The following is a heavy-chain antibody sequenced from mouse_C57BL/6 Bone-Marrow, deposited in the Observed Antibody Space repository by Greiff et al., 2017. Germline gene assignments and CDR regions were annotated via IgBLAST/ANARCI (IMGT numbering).Heavy chain of an antibody. D-gene: IGHD2-14*01. J-gene: IGHJ4*01. V-gene: IGHV14-1*01. Sequence: EVKLQESGAELVRPGASVKLSCTASGFNIKDYYMHWVKQRPEQGLEWIGRIDPEDGDTEYAPKFQGKATMTADTASNTAYLQLSRLTSEDTVVYYCTTVHFCTTLGTYYFAMDYWGQGTSVTVSS. CDR3: TTVHFCTTLGTYYFAMDY. CDR1: GFNIKDYY. CDR2: IDPEDGDT.